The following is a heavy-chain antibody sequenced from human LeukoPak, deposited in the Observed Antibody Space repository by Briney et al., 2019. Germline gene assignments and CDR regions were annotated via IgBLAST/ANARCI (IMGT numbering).Heavy chain of an antibody. V-gene: IGHV4-59*08. J-gene: IGHJ4*02. CDR2: IYNSGST. Sequence: SETLSLTCSVSGGSISHYYWSWVRQAPGKGLQWVGYIYNSGSTNYNPSRKSRVTTPVETSKTQFSLKLRSVTAADTAVYYCARLMVRGVTMFDYWGQGTLVTVSS. CDR3: ARLMVRGVTMFDY. CDR1: GGSISHYY. D-gene: IGHD3-10*01.